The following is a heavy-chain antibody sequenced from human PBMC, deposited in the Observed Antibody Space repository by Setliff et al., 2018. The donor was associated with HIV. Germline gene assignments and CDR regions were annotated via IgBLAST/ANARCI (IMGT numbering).Heavy chain of an antibody. CDR3: ARGESTTWDLAEYFQH. Sequence: SETLSLTCTVSGGSISGYHWNWLRQTPGKGLEWIGYIYYTGTSYFNPSLKSRITISVDTSKNHFSLKLGFVTAADTAVYYCARGESTTWDLAEYFQHWGHGTLVT. CDR1: GGSISGYH. D-gene: IGHD2-2*01. CDR2: IYYTGTS. J-gene: IGHJ1*01. V-gene: IGHV4-59*12.